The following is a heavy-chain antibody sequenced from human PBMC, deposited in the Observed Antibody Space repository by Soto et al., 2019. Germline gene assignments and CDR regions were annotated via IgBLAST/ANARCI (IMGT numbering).Heavy chain of an antibody. CDR2: IDPSDSYT. V-gene: IGHV5-10-1*01. Sequence: GESLKISCKGSGYSFTSYWISWVRQMPGKGLEWMGRIDPSDSYTNYSPSFQGHVTISADKSISTAYLQWSSLTASDTAMYYCARQGGIAAATLNHYYYSGMDVWGQGTTGTVS. CDR1: GYSFTSYW. CDR3: ARQGGIAAATLNHYYYSGMDV. D-gene: IGHD6-13*01. J-gene: IGHJ6*02.